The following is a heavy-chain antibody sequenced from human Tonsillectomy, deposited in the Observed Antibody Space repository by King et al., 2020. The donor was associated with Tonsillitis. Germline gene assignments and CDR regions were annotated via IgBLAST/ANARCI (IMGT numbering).Heavy chain of an antibody. CDR1: GFTFSSYW. V-gene: IGHV3-7*03. J-gene: IGHJ5*02. CDR2: IKEDGSEK. CDR3: ARVGSRSWTRRGTDWFDP. D-gene: IGHD6-13*01. Sequence: VQLVESGGGLVQPGGSLRLSCAASGFTFSSYWMSWVRQAPGKGLEWVANIKEDGSEKYYVDSVKGRFTISRDNAKNSLYLQMNSLRAEDTAVYYCARVGSRSWTRRGTDWFDPWGQGTLVTVSS.